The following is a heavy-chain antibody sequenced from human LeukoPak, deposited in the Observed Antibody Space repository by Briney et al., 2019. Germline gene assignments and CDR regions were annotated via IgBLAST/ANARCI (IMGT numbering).Heavy chain of an antibody. Sequence: SETLSLTCAVYGGSFSGFYWSWIRQPPGKGLEWIGEVNHSGSTNYNPSLKSRVTISVDTPKNRFSLKLSSVTAADTAVYYCARGQVLVNYYYYGMDVWGQGTTVTDSS. J-gene: IGHJ6*02. CDR1: GGSFSGFY. V-gene: IGHV4-34*01. CDR3: ARGQVLVNYYYYGMDV. CDR2: VNHSGST. D-gene: IGHD2-2*01.